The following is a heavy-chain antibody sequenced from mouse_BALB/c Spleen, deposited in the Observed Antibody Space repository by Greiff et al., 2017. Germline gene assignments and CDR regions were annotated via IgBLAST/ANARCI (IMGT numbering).Heavy chain of an antibody. V-gene: IGHV1-7*01. Sequence: QVQLQQSGAELAKPGASVKMSCKASGYTFTSYWMHWVKQRPGQGLEWIGYINPSTGYTEYNQKFKDKATLTADKSSSTAYMQLSSLTSEDSAVYYCAVHRNYFDYWGQGTTLTVSS. CDR2: INPSTGYT. D-gene: IGHD2-3*01. CDR1: GYTFTSYW. CDR3: AVHRNYFDY. J-gene: IGHJ2*01.